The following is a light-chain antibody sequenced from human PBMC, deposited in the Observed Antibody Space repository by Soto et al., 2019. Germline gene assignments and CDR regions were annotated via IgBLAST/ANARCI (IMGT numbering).Light chain of an antibody. CDR2: EDN. CDR3: QSYDSSNPHVV. V-gene: IGLV6-57*04. CDR1: SGSIASNY. Sequence: NFMLTQPHSVSESPGKTVTISCTRSSGSIASNYVQWYQQRPGSAPTTVIYEDNQRPSGVPDRFSGSIDSSSNSASLTISGLKTDDEADYYCQSYDSSNPHVVFGGGTKLTVL. J-gene: IGLJ2*01.